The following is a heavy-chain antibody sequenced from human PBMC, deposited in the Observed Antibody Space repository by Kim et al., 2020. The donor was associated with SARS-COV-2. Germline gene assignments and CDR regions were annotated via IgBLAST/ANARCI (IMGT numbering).Heavy chain of an antibody. Sequence: SVKVSCKASGGTFSSYAISWVRQAPGQGLEWMGGIIPIFGTANYAQKFQGRVTITADESTSTAYMELSSLRSEDTAVYYCARARGVITMVRGVGEVYYYYGMGVWGQGTTVTVSS. CDR3: ARARGVITMVRGVGEVYYYYGMGV. J-gene: IGHJ6*02. CDR2: IIPIFGTA. D-gene: IGHD3-10*01. CDR1: GGTFSSYA. V-gene: IGHV1-69*13.